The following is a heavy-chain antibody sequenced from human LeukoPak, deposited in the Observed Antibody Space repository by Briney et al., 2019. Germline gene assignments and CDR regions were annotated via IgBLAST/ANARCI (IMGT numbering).Heavy chain of an antibody. CDR2: INPNSGGT. D-gene: IGHD2-2*01. J-gene: IGHJ6*03. V-gene: IGHV1-2*02. CDR3: AREYCSSTSCSNRYYYYYMGV. Sequence: GASVKVSCKASGYTFTGYYMHWVRQAPGQGLEWMGWINPNSGGTNYAQKFQGRVTMTRDTSISTAYMELSRLRSDDTAVYYCAREYCSSTSCSNRYYYYYMGVWGKGTTVTVSS. CDR1: GYTFTGYY.